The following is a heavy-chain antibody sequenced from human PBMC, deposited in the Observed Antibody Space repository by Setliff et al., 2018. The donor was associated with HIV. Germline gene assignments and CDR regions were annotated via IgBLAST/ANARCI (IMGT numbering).Heavy chain of an antibody. CDR1: GGTFISYA. J-gene: IGHJ6*03. Sequence: SVKVSCKASGGTFISYAISWVRQAPGQGLEWMGGIIPIFGITNYAQKFQGRVTVTADQSTSTAYMELSSLRSEDTAVYYCARGIQPFYYYYMDVWGKGTTVTVSS. CDR2: IIPIFGIT. D-gene: IGHD2-2*01. CDR3: ARGIQPFYYYYMDV. V-gene: IGHV1-69*10.